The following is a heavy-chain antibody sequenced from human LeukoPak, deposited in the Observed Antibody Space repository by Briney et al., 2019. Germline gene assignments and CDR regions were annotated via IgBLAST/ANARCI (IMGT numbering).Heavy chain of an antibody. D-gene: IGHD6-13*01. Sequence: GGPLRLSCAASGFTFSSYDMHWVRQATGKGLEWVSAIGTAGDTYYPGSVKGRFTISRENAKNSLYLQMNSLRAGDTAVYYCARTYSSSWYKDAFDIWGQGTMVTVSS. J-gene: IGHJ3*02. CDR2: IGTAGDT. CDR3: ARTYSSSWYKDAFDI. V-gene: IGHV3-13*01. CDR1: GFTFSSYD.